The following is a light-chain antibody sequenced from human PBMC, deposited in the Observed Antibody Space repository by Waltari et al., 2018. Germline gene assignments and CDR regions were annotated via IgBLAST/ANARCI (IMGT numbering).Light chain of an antibody. J-gene: IGLJ1*01. Sequence: QSVLTHPPSVSGAPGKRVTISCHGSSSNIRAGYDVHWYQQLPGPAPRLIINGASNRPSGVPDRFSGTKSDTSASLAITGLQADDEADYYCQSYVSSGSSYVFGAGTKVTVL. CDR1: SSNIRAGYD. CDR2: GAS. CDR3: QSYVSSGSSYV. V-gene: IGLV1-40*01.